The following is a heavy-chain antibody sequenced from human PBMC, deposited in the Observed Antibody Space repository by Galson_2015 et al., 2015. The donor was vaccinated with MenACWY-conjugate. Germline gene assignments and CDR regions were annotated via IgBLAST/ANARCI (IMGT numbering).Heavy chain of an antibody. D-gene: IGHD1-26*01. CDR1: GYTFTTYW. J-gene: IGHJ6*02. CDR2: ISPGDSYT. Sequence: SGAEVTKPGESLKISCTGSGYTFTTYWIGWVRQMPGKGLEWMGFISPGDSYTRYNPAFQGQVTISADKSISTAYLQWNSLQASDTAMYYCTRHPPGGRGMDVWGQGTTVTVSS. V-gene: IGHV5-51*01. CDR3: TRHPPGGRGMDV.